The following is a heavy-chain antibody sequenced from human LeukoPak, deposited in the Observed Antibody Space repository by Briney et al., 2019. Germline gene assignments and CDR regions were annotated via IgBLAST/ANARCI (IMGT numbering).Heavy chain of an antibody. CDR3: ARHSQAVTTRWGLIVGAFDI. CDR2: IYYSGST. V-gene: IGHV4-61*01. Sequence: SQTLSLTCIVSGGSISGGSYYWSWIRQPPGKGLEWIGYIYYSGSTNYNPSLKSRVTISVDTSKNQFSLKLSSVTAADTAVYYCARHSQAVTTRWGLIVGAFDIWGQGTMVTVSS. J-gene: IGHJ3*02. D-gene: IGHD4-17*01. CDR1: GGSISGGSYY.